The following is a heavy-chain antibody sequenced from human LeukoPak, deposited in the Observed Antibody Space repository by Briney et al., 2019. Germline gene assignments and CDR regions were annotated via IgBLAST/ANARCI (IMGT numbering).Heavy chain of an antibody. Sequence: GGSLRLSCTASGFTFGDYAMSWFRQAPGKGLEWVGFIRSKAYGGTTEYAASVKGRFTISRDDSKSIAYLQMNSLKTEDTAVYYCTRDRRVKVRGVIIARGDYWGQGTLVTVSS. J-gene: IGHJ4*02. V-gene: IGHV3-49*03. CDR1: GFTFGDYA. CDR3: TRDRRVKVRGVIIARGDY. CDR2: IRSKAYGGTT. D-gene: IGHD3-10*01.